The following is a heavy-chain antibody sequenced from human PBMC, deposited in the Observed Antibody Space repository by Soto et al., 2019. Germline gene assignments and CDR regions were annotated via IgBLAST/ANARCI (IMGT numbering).Heavy chain of an antibody. D-gene: IGHD6-13*01. V-gene: IGHV4-61*01. CDR2: IYYSGST. J-gene: IGHJ6*02. CDR3: ARVGAAAGFYYYGMDV. Sequence: PSETLSLTCTVSGGSVSSGSYYWSWIRQPPGKGLEWIGYIYYSGSTNYNPSLKSRVTISVDTSKNQFSLKLSSVTAADTAVYYCARVGAAAGFYYYGMDVWGQGTTVTVS. CDR1: GGSVSSGSYY.